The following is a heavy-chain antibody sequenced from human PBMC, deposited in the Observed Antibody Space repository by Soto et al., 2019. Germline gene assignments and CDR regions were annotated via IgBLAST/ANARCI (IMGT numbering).Heavy chain of an antibody. D-gene: IGHD2-2*02. Sequence: PSETLSLTCAVSGGSISSGGYSWSWIRQPPGKGLEWIGYIYHIGSTYYNPSLKSRVTISVDRSKNQFSLKLSSVTAADTAVYYCARGKFLGTLYGGVSYFDYWGQGTLVTVSS. J-gene: IGHJ4*02. CDR2: IYHIGST. CDR1: GGSISSGGYS. CDR3: ARGKFLGTLYGGVSYFDY. V-gene: IGHV4-30-2*01.